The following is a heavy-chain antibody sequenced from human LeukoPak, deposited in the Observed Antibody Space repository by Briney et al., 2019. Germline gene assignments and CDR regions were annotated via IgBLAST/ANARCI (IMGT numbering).Heavy chain of an antibody. Sequence: ASVKVSCKASGYTFTCYYMHWVRQAPRQGLEWMGIINPSGGSTSYAQKFQGRVTMSRDNAKNSVYLQMNSLRTEDTAMYFCVSTPAIRRLNFWGQGTLVTVSS. V-gene: IGHV1-46*01. J-gene: IGHJ4*02. CDR1: GYTFTCYY. CDR2: INPSGGST. CDR3: VSTPAIRRLNF. D-gene: IGHD2-2*02.